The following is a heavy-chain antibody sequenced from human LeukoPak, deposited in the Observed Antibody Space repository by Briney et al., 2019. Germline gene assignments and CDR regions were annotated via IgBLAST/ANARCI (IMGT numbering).Heavy chain of an antibody. CDR1: GFTFSRYW. Sequence: GGSLRLSCVASGFTFSRYWMHWVRQAPGKGLVWVSRSNSDGSSTNYADSVKGRFTISRDNAKNSLYLQMNSLRAEDTAVYYCARQGDYDILTGYTGTTDYWGQGTLVTVSS. CDR3: ARQGDYDILTGYTGTTDY. CDR2: SNSDGSST. D-gene: IGHD3-9*01. V-gene: IGHV3-74*01. J-gene: IGHJ4*02.